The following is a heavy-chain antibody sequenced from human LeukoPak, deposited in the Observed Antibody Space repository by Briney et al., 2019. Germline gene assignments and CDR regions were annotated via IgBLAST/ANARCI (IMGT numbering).Heavy chain of an antibody. J-gene: IGHJ4*02. CDR3: ARYRVVSGSCPHGFDY. CDR1: GYTFTGDY. D-gene: IGHD6-13*01. CDR2: INPNSGGT. Sequence: ASVKVSCKASGYTFTGDYMHWVRQAPGQGLEWVGWINPNSGGTNYAQKFQGRVTMTRDTSISTAYMELSRLRSDDTAVYYCARYRVVSGSCPHGFDYWGQGTLVTVSS. V-gene: IGHV1-2*02.